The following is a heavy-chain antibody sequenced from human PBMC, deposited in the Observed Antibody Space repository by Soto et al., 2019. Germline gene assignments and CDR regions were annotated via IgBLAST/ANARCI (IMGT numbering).Heavy chain of an antibody. V-gene: IGHV3-7*04. CDR3: ARGRSNAFDI. J-gene: IGHJ3*02. CDR2: INEDGSER. Sequence: EVQLVESGGGLVQPGGSLRLSCEGSGFTFSNFWMTWVRQAPGKGLEGVANINEDGSERYYVDSVKGRFTISTDNAKTSLYLQMNSLRAEDTAVYYCARGRSNAFDIWGQWTMVTVSS. CDR1: GFTFSNFW.